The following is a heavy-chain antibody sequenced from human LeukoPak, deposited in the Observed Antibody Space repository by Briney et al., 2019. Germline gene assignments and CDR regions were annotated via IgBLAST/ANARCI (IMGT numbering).Heavy chain of an antibody. CDR1: GITFGNNW. Sequence: PGGSLRLSCAASGITFGNNWMHWVRQGPGKGLVWIPRISSDGGGAIYADSVKGRFTVSRDNAKNTLYLQMNSLRAEDTAVYYCARDVPHNWFDTWGQGTLVTVSS. CDR2: ISSDGGGA. CDR3: ARDVPHNWFDT. J-gene: IGHJ5*02. V-gene: IGHV3-74*01.